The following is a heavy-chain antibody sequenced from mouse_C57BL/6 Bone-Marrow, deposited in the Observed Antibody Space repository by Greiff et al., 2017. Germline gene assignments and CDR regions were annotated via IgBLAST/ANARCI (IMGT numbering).Heavy chain of an antibody. CDR3: ANGGGSSYQSAMDY. D-gene: IGHD1-1*01. Sequence: VKLVESGPGLVAPSQSLSITCTVSGFSLTSYGVSWVRQPPGKGLEWLGVIWGDGSTNYHSALISRLSISKDNSKSQVFLKLNGLQTDYTATYYCANGGGSSYQSAMDYWGQGTSVTVSS. CDR2: IWGDGST. V-gene: IGHV2-3*01. J-gene: IGHJ4*01. CDR1: GFSLTSYG.